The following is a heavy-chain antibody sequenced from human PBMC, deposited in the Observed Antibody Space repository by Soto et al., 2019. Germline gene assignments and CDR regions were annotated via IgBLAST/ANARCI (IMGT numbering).Heavy chain of an antibody. D-gene: IGHD3-22*01. J-gene: IGHJ3*02. Sequence: GASVKVSCKASGGTFSSYTISWVRQAPGQGLEWMGRIIPILGIANYAQKFQGRVTITADKSTSTAYMELSSLRSEDTAVYYCAREGDYYDSSGYRAFDIWGQGTMVTVSS. CDR2: IIPILGIA. V-gene: IGHV1-69*04. CDR3: AREGDYYDSSGYRAFDI. CDR1: GGTFSSYT.